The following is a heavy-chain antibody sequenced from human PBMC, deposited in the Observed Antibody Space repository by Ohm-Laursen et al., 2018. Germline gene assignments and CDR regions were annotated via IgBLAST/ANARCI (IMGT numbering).Heavy chain of an antibody. CDR1: GFTFSSYS. J-gene: IGHJ4*02. CDR3: TTDFLGYGDYVGSFDY. D-gene: IGHD4-17*01. CDR2: ISSSSSYI. V-gene: IGHV3-21*03. Sequence: SLRLSCAASGFTFSSYSMNWVRQAPGKGLEWVSSISSSSSYIYYADSVKGRFTISRDNSKNKLYLQMNSLRAEDTAVYYCTTDFLGYGDYVGSFDYWGQGTPVSVSS.